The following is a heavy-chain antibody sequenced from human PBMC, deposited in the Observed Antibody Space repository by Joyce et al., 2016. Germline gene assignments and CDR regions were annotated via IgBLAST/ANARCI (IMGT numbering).Heavy chain of an antibody. CDR1: GLTCGNVA. CDR3: ARGQWGGGL. CDR2: IRSKTYGGAT. D-gene: IGHD6-19*01. J-gene: IGHJ1*01. V-gene: IGHV3-49*03. Sequence: EVQLVASGGGLVQPGRSLRFSCTASGLTCGNVAMSWLRQAAGKGLEWVGFIRSKTYGGATEYAASLEGRFDISRDDSKNITYLQMNSLKREDTAMYYGARGQWGGGLWGQGTLVTVSS.